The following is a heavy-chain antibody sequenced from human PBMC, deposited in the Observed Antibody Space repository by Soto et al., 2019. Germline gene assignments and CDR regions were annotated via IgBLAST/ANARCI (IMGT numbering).Heavy chain of an antibody. CDR3: ARVSGSGSYYADY. V-gene: IGHV3-21*01. Sequence: EVQLVESGGGLVKPGGSLRLSCAASGFTFSSYSMNWVRQAPGKGLEWVSSISSSSSYIYYADSVKGRFTISRDNAKNSLYLQMNSLRAEDTAVYYCARVSGSGSYYADYWGQGTPVPVSS. D-gene: IGHD3-10*01. J-gene: IGHJ4*02. CDR1: GFTFSSYS. CDR2: ISSSSSYI.